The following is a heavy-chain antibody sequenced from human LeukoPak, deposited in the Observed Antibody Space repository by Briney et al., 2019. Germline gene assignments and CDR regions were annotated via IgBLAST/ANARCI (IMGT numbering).Heavy chain of an antibody. CDR1: GFSLSSSGVG. CDR2: IYWDDDK. Sequence: SGPTLVKPTQTLTLTCTFSGFSLSSSGVGVGWIRQPPGRALEWLAPIYWDDDKRYSPSLKSRLTITKDPSKNPVVLTLTNMDPVDTGTYYCAHSGTVTSPHDAFDVWGQGTMVTVSS. V-gene: IGHV2-5*02. CDR3: AHSGTVTSPHDAFDV. J-gene: IGHJ3*01. D-gene: IGHD4-17*01.